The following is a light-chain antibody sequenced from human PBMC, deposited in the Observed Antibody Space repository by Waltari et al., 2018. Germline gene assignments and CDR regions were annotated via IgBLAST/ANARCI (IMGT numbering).Light chain of an antibody. J-gene: IGKJ2*01. CDR2: WAS. CDR3: HQYYSTPQT. V-gene: IGKV4-1*01. CDR1: QSVLYSVKNKNY. Sequence: DIVMTQSPDSLAESLGERATINCKSSQSVLYSVKNKNYLDWYQQKPGQPPKLLIYWASTRESGVPDRVSGSGSGTDFTLTISSLQAEDVAVYYCHQYYSTPQTFGQGTKLEIK.